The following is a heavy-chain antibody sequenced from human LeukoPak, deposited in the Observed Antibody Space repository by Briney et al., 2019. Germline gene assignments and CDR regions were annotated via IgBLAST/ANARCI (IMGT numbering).Heavy chain of an antibody. V-gene: IGHV4-34*01. CDR1: GGSISSYY. J-gene: IGHJ4*02. D-gene: IGHD5-18*01. Sequence: SETLSLTCTVSGGSISSYYWSWIRQPPGKGLEWIGEINHSGSTNYNPSLKSRVTISVDTSKNQFSLKLSSVTAADTAVYYCARRQLWLSDDYWGQGTLVTVSS. CDR2: INHSGST. CDR3: ARRQLWLSDDY.